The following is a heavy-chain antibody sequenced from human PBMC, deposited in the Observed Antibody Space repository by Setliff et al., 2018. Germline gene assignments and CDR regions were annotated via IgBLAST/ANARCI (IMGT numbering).Heavy chain of an antibody. Sequence: PSETLSLTCTVSGGSISSYYWSWIRQPPGKGLEWIGYIYYSGSTNYNPSLKSRVTTSVDTSKNQFSLKLSSVTAADTAVYYCAREHGYSYGQTYYYYGMDVWGQGTTVTV. V-gene: IGHV4-59*01. CDR1: GGSISSYY. CDR2: IYYSGST. J-gene: IGHJ6*02. D-gene: IGHD5-18*01. CDR3: AREHGYSYGQTYYYYGMDV.